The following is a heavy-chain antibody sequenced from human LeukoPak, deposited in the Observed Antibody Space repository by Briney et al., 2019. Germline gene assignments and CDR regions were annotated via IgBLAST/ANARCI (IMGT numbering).Heavy chain of an antibody. CDR2: IYHSGST. D-gene: IGHD2-2*01. J-gene: IGHJ3*02. CDR3: ARAEVGYCSSTSCSYGAFDI. CDR1: GFTFSSHSM. Sequence: GSLRLSCAASGFTFSSHSMNWVRQPPGKGLEWIGEIYHSGSTNYNPSLQSRVTISVDKSKNQFSLKLSSVTAADKAVYYCARAEVGYCSSTSCSYGAFDIWGQGTMVTVSS. V-gene: IGHV4-4*02.